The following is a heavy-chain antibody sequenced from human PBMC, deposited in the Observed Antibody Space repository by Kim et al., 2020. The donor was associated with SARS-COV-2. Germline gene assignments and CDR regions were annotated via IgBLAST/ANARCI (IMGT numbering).Heavy chain of an antibody. CDR3: ARHREYSSSWYSVDNWFDP. J-gene: IGHJ5*02. D-gene: IGHD6-13*01. V-gene: IGHV7-4-1*02. CDR2: INTNTGNP. CDR1: GYTFTSYA. Sequence: ASVKVSCKASGYTFTSYAMNWVRQAPGQGLEWMGWINTNTGNPTYAQGFTGRFVFSLDTSVSTAYLQISSLKAEDTAVYYCARHREYSSSWYSVDNWFDPWGQGTLSPSPQ.